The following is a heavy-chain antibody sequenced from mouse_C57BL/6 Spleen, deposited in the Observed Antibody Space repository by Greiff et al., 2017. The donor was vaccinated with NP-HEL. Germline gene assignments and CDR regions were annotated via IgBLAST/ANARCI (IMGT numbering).Heavy chain of an antibody. Sequence: QVQLQQPGAELVKPGASVKLSCKASGYTFTSYWMHWVKQRPGRGLEWIGRIDPNSGGTKYNEKFKSKATLTVDKPSSTAYMQLSSLTSEDSAVYYRARDSSIFITTVVADYWGQGTTLTVSS. D-gene: IGHD1-1*01. V-gene: IGHV1-72*01. CDR1: GYTFTSYW. J-gene: IGHJ2*01. CDR3: ARDSSIFITTVVADY. CDR2: IDPNSGGT.